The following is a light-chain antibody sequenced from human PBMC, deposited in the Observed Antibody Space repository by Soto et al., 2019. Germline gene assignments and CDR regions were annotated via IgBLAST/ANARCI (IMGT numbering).Light chain of an antibody. V-gene: IGLV2-14*01. CDR1: SSDVGGYDY. Sequence: QSALTQPASVSGSPGQSVTISCTGASSDVGGYDYVSWYQQHPGKAPKLILFEVNNRPSGVSNHFSGSKSRNTASLIISGLQADYEADYYCSSYSTTSTLVFGSGTKVTVL. CDR2: EVN. J-gene: IGLJ1*01. CDR3: SSYSTTSTLV.